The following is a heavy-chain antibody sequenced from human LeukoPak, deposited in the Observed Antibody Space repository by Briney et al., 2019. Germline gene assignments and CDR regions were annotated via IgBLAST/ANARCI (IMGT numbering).Heavy chain of an antibody. J-gene: IGHJ3*02. CDR1: GGSISSYY. Sequence: SETLSLTCTVSGGSISSYYWSWIRQPPGKGLEWIGYIYYSGSTNYNPSLKSRVTISVDTSKNQFSLKLSSVTAADTAVYYCARDRGMVVIGQGGDYDAFDIWGQGTMVTVSS. CDR3: ARDRGMVVIGQGGDYDAFDI. CDR2: IYYSGST. D-gene: IGHD2-21*01. V-gene: IGHV4-59*01.